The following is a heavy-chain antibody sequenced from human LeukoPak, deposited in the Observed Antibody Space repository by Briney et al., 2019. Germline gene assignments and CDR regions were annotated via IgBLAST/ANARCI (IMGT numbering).Heavy chain of an antibody. CDR2: IKQDGSDR. Sequence: GGSLILSCTASGFTFSSYWMNWVRQAPGKGLEWVANIKQDGSDRYYVDSVKGRFTISRDNAKNSVFLQMNILRAEDTALYYCVRGVGGEFAYWGQGIMVTVSS. CDR1: GFTFSSYW. V-gene: IGHV3-7*01. D-gene: IGHD3-10*01. CDR3: VRGVGGEFAY. J-gene: IGHJ4*02.